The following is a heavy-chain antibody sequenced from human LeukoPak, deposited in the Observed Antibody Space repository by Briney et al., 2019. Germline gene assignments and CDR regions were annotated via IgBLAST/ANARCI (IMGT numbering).Heavy chain of an antibody. CDR1: GYTFTRYY. J-gene: IGHJ5*02. Sequence: ASVKVSCKTSGYTFTRYYIHWVRQAPGQGLEWMGRINPSGGSTNYAQKFQGRVTMTRDTSTSTVYMELSSLRSGDTAMYYCARTVDYYDSSPFDPWGQGTLVTVSS. V-gene: IGHV1-46*01. CDR3: ARTVDYYDSSPFDP. D-gene: IGHD3-22*01. CDR2: INPSGGST.